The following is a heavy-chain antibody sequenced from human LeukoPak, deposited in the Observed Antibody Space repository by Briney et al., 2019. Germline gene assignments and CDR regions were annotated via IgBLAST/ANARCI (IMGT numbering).Heavy chain of an antibody. J-gene: IGHJ6*03. V-gene: IGHV3-21*01. Sequence: GGSLRLSCAASGFTFSSYSMNWVRQAPGKGLEWVSSISSSSRYIYYADSVKGRFTISRDNAKNSLYLQMNSLRAEDTAVYYCARDPTTVTFYYYYMDVWGKGTTVTVSS. CDR3: ARDPTTVTFYYYYMDV. CDR2: ISSSSRYI. D-gene: IGHD4-17*01. CDR1: GFTFSSYS.